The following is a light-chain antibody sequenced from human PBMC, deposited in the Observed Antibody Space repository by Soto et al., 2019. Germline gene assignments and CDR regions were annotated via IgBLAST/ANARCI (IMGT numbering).Light chain of an antibody. J-gene: IGLJ1*01. CDR1: SSDVGGYNY. CDR3: SSYTSSSTL. CDR2: EVS. V-gene: IGLV2-14*01. Sequence: QSVLTQPASVSGSPGHSINISCTGTSSDVGGYNYVSWYQQHPGKAPKHMIYEVSNRPSGVSNRFSGSKSGNTASLTISGLQAEDEADYYCSSYTSSSTLFGTGTKVTVL.